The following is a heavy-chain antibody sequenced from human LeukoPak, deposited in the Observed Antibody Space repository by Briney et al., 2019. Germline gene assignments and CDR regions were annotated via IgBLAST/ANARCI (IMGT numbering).Heavy chain of an antibody. CDR2: VSISVGST. Sequence: GGSLRLSCAASGFTFSSYAMSWVRQAPGKGLEWVSAVSISVGSTYYADSVKGRFTISRDNSKNTLYLQMNSLRAEDTAIYYCATTHLLLWFGELPDYWGQGTLVTVSS. D-gene: IGHD3-10*01. J-gene: IGHJ4*02. CDR1: GFTFSSYA. CDR3: ATTHLLLWFGELPDY. V-gene: IGHV3-23*01.